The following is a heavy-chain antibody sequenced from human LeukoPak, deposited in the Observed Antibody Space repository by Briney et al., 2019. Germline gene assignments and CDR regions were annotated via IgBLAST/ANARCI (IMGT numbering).Heavy chain of an antibody. Sequence: PGGSLRLSCAASGFTLSSYSMNWVRQAPGKGLEWVSYISSSGSTIYYADSVKGRFTISRDNAKNSLYLQMNSLRAEDTAVYYCARDGSSTSPQFDYWGQGTLVTVSS. J-gene: IGHJ4*02. V-gene: IGHV3-48*04. CDR1: GFTLSSYS. CDR3: ARDGSSTSPQFDY. D-gene: IGHD2-2*01. CDR2: ISSSGSTI.